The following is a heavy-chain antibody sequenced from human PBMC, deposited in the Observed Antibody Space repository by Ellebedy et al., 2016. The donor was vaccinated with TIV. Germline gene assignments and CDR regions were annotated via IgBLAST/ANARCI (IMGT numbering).Heavy chain of an antibody. D-gene: IGHD6-6*01. CDR1: GYSFTSYW. CDR3: ARRGSSSQGFWYFDL. J-gene: IGHJ2*01. Sequence: GGSLRLSXKGSGYSFTSYWISWVRQMPGKGLEWMGNIYPGDSDTRYSPSFQGQVTISADKSISTAYLQWSSLKASDTAMYYCARRGSSSQGFWYFDLWGRGTLVTVSS. CDR2: IYPGDSDT. V-gene: IGHV5-51*01.